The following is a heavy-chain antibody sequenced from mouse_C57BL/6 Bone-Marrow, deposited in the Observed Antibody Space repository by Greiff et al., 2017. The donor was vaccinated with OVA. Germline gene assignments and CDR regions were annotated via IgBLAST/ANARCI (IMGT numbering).Heavy chain of an antibody. J-gene: IGHJ3*01. CDR3: ARWSTTVVEGAWFAY. V-gene: IGHV1-42*01. Sequence: EVQLQQSGPELVKPGASVKISCKASGYSFTGYYMNWVKQSPEKSLEWIGEINPSTGGTTYNQKFKAKATLTVDKSSSTAYMQLKSLTSEDSAVYYCARWSTTVVEGAWFAYWGQGTLVTVSA. D-gene: IGHD1-1*01. CDR2: INPSTGGT. CDR1: GYSFTGYY.